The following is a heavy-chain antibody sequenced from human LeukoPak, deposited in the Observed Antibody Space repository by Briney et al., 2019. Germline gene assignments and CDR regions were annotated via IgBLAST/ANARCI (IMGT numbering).Heavy chain of an antibody. V-gene: IGHV3-23*01. CDR3: ARDFRVAARPAGA. D-gene: IGHD6-6*01. J-gene: IGHJ5*02. Sequence: AGGSLRLSCAASGFTFSSYAMSWVRQAPGKGLEWVSAISGSGGSTYYADSVKGRFTISRDNSKNTLYLQMNSLRAEDTAVYYCARDFRVAARPAGAWGQGTLVTVSS. CDR1: GFTFSSYA. CDR2: ISGSGGST.